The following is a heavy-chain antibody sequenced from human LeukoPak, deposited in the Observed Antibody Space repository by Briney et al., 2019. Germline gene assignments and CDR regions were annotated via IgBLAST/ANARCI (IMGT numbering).Heavy chain of an antibody. V-gene: IGHV4-59*01. CDR1: GGSISSYY. CDR3: ARHGYSSGSLAWFDP. Sequence: SETLSLTCTVAGGSISSYYWSWIRQPPGKGLEWIGYIYYSGSTNYDPSLKSRVTISVDTSKNQFSLKLSSVTAADTAVYYCARHGYSSGSLAWFDPWGQGTQVTVSS. CDR2: IYYSGST. J-gene: IGHJ5*02. D-gene: IGHD6-19*01.